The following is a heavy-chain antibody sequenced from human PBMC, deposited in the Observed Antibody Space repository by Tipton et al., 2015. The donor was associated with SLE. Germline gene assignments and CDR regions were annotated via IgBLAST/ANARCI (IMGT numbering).Heavy chain of an antibody. V-gene: IGHV4-4*07. J-gene: IGHJ3*02. CDR1: GGSFSTYY. Sequence: LRLSCTVSGGSFSTYYWSWVRQPPGQGLEWIGRIHTSGSTYSNPSLDSRVTMSVDMSKNQFSLMLTSVTATDTAVYYCARESDAFDIWGQGTMVTVSS. CDR2: IHTSGST. CDR3: ARESDAFDI.